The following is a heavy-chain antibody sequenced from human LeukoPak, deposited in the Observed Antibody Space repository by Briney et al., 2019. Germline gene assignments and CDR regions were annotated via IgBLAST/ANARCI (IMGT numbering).Heavy chain of an antibody. CDR3: AKDQGYYYLDY. V-gene: IGHV3-23*01. J-gene: IGHJ4*02. CDR1: GFTFNTHG. Sequence: GSLRLSCAASGFTFNTHGMSWVRQAPGKGLEWVSGINGNGASTYYSDSVKGRFTISRDNSKNTLYLQMSSLRAEDTAVYYCAKDQGYYYLDYWGQGTLVTVSS. D-gene: IGHD2-15*01. CDR2: INGNGAST.